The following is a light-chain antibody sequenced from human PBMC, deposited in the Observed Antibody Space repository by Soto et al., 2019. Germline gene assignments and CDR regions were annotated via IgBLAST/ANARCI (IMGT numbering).Light chain of an antibody. CDR1: SSXIGSNT. CDR2: SNN. CDR3: AAWDDSLNGPNYV. V-gene: IGLV1-44*01. Sequence: QSVLTQPPSASGTPGQGVTISXXGSSSXIGSNTGNWYRQLPGTAPKLLLYSNNQRPSGVPDRFSGSKYGTSDSLALSGLQSEDEGDYYCAAWDDSLNGPNYVFGTGTKVTVL. J-gene: IGLJ1*01.